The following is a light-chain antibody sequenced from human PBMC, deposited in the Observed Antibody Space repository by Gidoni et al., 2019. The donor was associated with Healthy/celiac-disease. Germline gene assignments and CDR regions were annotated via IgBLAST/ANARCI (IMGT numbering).Light chain of an antibody. CDR1: AGAVSTSYY. CDR2: STN. V-gene: IGLV8-61*01. CDR3: VLYMGSGISV. Sequence: QTVVTQEPSFSLPPGGTVTLTCGLSAGAVSTSYYPSWYQQTPGQAPRTLIYSTNTRSSGVADRFSGSILGNKAALTITGAQADDESDYYCVLYMGSGISVFGGGTKLTVL. J-gene: IGLJ2*01.